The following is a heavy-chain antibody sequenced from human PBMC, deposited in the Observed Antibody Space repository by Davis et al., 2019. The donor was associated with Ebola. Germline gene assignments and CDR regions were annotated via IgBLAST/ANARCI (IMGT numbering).Heavy chain of an antibody. V-gene: IGHV4-59*12. Sequence: MPSETLSLTCTVSGGSISSYYWSWIRQPPGKGLEWIGYIYYSGSTNYNPSLKSRVTISVDTSKNQFSLKLSSVTAADTAVYYCARGPSRAGFDPWGQGTLVTVSS. D-gene: IGHD6-6*01. CDR1: GGSISSYY. CDR2: IYYSGST. CDR3: ARGPSRAGFDP. J-gene: IGHJ5*02.